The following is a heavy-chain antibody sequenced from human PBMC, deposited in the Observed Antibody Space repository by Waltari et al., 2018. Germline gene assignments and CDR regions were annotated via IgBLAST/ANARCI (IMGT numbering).Heavy chain of an antibody. Sequence: EVQLVESGGGLVQPGRSLRLSCAASGFTLSGTWRHWVRQVPGKGLVWVSRISGDGSTINYADSVKGRFTISRDTAKNTLYLQMNSLRAEDTAVYYCARGADLRGQGILVTVSS. CDR1: GFTLSGTW. D-gene: IGHD3-3*01. J-gene: IGHJ4*02. CDR3: ARGADL. V-gene: IGHV3-74*01. CDR2: ISGDGSTI.